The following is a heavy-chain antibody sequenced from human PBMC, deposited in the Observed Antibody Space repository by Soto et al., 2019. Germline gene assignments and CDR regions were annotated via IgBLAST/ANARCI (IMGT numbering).Heavy chain of an antibody. CDR3: AKSTAYYYDSSGYAFDY. D-gene: IGHD3-22*01. Sequence: GGSLRLSCAASGFTFSSYSMNWVRQAPGKGLEWVSSISSSSSYIYYADSVKGRFTISRDNAKNTLYLQMNSLRAEDTAVYYCAKSTAYYYDSSGYAFDYWGQGTLVTVSS. J-gene: IGHJ4*02. CDR2: ISSSSSYI. CDR1: GFTFSSYS. V-gene: IGHV3-21*04.